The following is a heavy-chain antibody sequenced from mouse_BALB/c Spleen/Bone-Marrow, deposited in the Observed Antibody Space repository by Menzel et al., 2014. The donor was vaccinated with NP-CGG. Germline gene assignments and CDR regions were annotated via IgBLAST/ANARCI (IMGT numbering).Heavy chain of an antibody. Sequence: DLVKPGASVKLSCKASGYTFTSYWINWIKQRPGQGLEWIGRIAPGSGSTYYNEMFKVKAILTVDTSSSTAYIRLSSLSSEDSAVYFCAYYRYDVNYWGQGTTLTVSS. J-gene: IGHJ2*01. CDR3: AYYRYDVNY. D-gene: IGHD2-14*01. CDR1: GYTFTSYW. CDR2: IAPGSGST. V-gene: IGHV1S41*01.